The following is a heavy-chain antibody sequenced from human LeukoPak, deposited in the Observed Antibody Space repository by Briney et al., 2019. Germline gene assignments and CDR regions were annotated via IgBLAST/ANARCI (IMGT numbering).Heavy chain of an antibody. CDR2: TNQDGGAE. V-gene: IGHV3-7*02. J-gene: IGHJ4*02. D-gene: IGHD3-22*01. CDR1: GYTLTELS. CDR3: ARARNDYDSNGFSFLDY. Sequence: SCKVSGYTLTELSMHWVRQAPGKGLEWVATTNQDGGAEYYVDSVKGRFTISRDNSKNTLYLQMNSLRAEDTALYYCARARNDYDSNGFSFLDYWGQGTLVTVSS.